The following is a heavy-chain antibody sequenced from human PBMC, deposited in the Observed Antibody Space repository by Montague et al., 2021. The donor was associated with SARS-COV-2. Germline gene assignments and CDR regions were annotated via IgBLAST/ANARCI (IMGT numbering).Heavy chain of an antibody. CDR3: ARRGRKLLPVATTIGGFDI. J-gene: IGHJ3*02. Sequence: SETLSLTCTVSGGSISSSNYYWDWIRQPPGKGLEWIGSIYDSGSTYYNPSLKSRVTISVDTSKNHFSLKLSSVTAADTAVYYCARRGRKLLPVATTIGGFDIWGQGKIGTGSS. V-gene: IGHV4-39*02. D-gene: IGHD5-12*01. CDR2: IYDSGST. CDR1: GGSISSSNYY.